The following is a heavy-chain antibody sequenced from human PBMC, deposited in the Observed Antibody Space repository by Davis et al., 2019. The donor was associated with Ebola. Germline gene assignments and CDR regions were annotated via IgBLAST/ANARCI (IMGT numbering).Heavy chain of an antibody. CDR1: GGSISSYY. Sequence: SETLSLTCTVSGGSISSYYWSWIRQPPGKGLEWIGYIYYSGSTNYNPSLKSRGTITVDKSKNQFPLKLSSVTAADTAVYYCARGYYGDRFDYWGQGTLVTVTS. D-gene: IGHD4-17*01. CDR3: ARGYYGDRFDY. J-gene: IGHJ4*02. CDR2: IYYSGST. V-gene: IGHV4-59*01.